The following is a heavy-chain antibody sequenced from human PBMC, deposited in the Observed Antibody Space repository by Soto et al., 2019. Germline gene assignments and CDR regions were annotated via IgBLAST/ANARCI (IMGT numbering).Heavy chain of an antibody. J-gene: IGHJ6*02. V-gene: IGHV3-21*01. Sequence: GGSLRLSCAASGFTFSSYSMNWVRQAPGKWLEWVSSISSSSSYIYYADSVKGRFTISRDNAKNSLYLQMNSLRAEDTAVYYCARAAVAGTDYYYYGMDVWGQGTTVTVSS. CDR1: GFTFSSYS. D-gene: IGHD6-19*01. CDR3: ARAAVAGTDYYYYGMDV. CDR2: ISSSSSYI.